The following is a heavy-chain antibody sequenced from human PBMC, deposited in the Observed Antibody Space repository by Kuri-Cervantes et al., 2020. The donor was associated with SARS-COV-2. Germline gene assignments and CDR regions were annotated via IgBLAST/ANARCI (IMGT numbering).Heavy chain of an antibody. CDR3: ARGYRY. J-gene: IGHJ4*02. CDR1: GFTFSGSW. Sequence: GESLKISCAASGFTFSGSWMSWVRQAPGKGLEWVANINQDGSARYCGESVQGRFTISRDNAKNSLYLQMNSLRAEDTAVYYCARGYRYWGQGTLVTVSS. D-gene: IGHD3-16*02. V-gene: IGHV3-7*01. CDR2: INQDGSAR.